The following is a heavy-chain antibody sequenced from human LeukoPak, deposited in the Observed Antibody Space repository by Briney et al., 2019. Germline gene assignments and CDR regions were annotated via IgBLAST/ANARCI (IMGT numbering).Heavy chain of an antibody. V-gene: IGHV3-74*01. CDR3: ARGFTIFGVVNDAFDI. CDR1: GFTFSSYW. CDR2: INSDGSST. J-gene: IGHJ3*02. D-gene: IGHD3-3*01. Sequence: GGSLRLSCAASGFTFSSYWMHWVRQAPGKGPVWVSLINSDGSSTIYADSVKGRFTISRDNAKNTLYLQMNSLRAEDTAVYYCARGFTIFGVVNDAFDIWGQGTMVTVSS.